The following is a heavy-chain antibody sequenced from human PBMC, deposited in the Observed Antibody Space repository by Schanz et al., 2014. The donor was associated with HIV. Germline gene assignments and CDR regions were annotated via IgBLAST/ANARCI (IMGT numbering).Heavy chain of an antibody. Sequence: QVQLVQSGAEVKKPGSSVKVSCKTLGGTFRTYAVSWVRQAPGQGLEWMGWINTRTGDTIYAERLQGRVTLTRDTSINPAYMTLSRLRSDDTAVYFCARSNYDILRARAYYYYYGLDVWGQGTTVTVSS. D-gene: IGHD3-9*01. CDR2: INTRTGDT. CDR3: ARSNYDILRARAYYYYYGLDV. J-gene: IGHJ6*02. V-gene: IGHV1-2*02. CDR1: GGTFRTYA.